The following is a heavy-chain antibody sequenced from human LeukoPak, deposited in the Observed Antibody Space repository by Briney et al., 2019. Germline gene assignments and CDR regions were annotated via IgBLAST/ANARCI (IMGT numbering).Heavy chain of an antibody. J-gene: IGHJ4*02. CDR1: GFTFGSYA. CDR2: ISGSGGST. V-gene: IGHV3-23*01. CDR3: ASRPGYYDILTGYDY. D-gene: IGHD3-9*01. Sequence: GGSLRLSRAASGFTFGSYAMSWVRQAPGKGLEWVSAISGSGGSTYYADSVKGRFTISRDNSKNTLYLQMNSLRAEDTAVYYCASRPGYYDILTGYDYWGQGTLVTVSS.